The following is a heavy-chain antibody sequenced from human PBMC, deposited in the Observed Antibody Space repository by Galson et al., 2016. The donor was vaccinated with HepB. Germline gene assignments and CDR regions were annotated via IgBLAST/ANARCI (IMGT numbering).Heavy chain of an antibody. V-gene: IGHV1-46*01. D-gene: IGHD3-22*01. Sequence: SVKVSCKASGYTFTDYGHSWVRQAPGQGLEWMGIINPSGRSTGYAQKFQGRVTMTRDTSTSTVYMELSSLRSDDTAVYYCARDAHPSYDSSGYYFPPGYWGQGTLVTVSS. CDR1: GYTFTDYG. CDR3: ARDAHPSYDSSGYYFPPGY. CDR2: INPSGRST. J-gene: IGHJ4*02.